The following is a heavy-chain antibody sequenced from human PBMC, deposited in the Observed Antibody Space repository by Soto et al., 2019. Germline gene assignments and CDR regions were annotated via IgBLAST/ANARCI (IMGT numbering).Heavy chain of an antibody. Sequence: SETLSLTCTVSGGSISCYYWSWIRQPAGKGLEWIGRIYTSGSTNYNPSLKSRVTMSVDTSKNQFSLKLSSVTAADTAVYYCASTPIRQGYCSSTSCHKGAYYYYGMDVWGQGTTVTVSS. V-gene: IGHV4-4*07. CDR3: ASTPIRQGYCSSTSCHKGAYYYYGMDV. D-gene: IGHD2-2*01. CDR1: GGSISCYY. CDR2: IYTSGST. J-gene: IGHJ6*02.